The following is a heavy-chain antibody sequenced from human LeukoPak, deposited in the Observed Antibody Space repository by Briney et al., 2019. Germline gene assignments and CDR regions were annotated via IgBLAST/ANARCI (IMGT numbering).Heavy chain of an antibody. Sequence: GTSLRLSCAASGFTFRNYGMHWVRQAPGKGLEWVASIRTDGGEKYHADSVQGRFSISRDNSKNTLYLQMDSLRAEDTALYYCARIGYSTSWANIDYWGQGTLVTVSS. CDR3: ARIGYSTSWANIDY. D-gene: IGHD6-13*01. V-gene: IGHV3-33*01. J-gene: IGHJ4*02. CDR1: GFTFRNYG. CDR2: IRTDGGEK.